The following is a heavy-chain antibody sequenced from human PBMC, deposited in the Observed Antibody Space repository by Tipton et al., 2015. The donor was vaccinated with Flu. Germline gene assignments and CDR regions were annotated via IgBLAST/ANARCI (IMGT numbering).Heavy chain of an antibody. J-gene: IGHJ3*02. CDR2: INSDGSSI. Sequence: SLRLSCAASGFTFSSYYMHWVRQAPGKGLVWVSRINSDGSSITYADSVKGRFTVSRDNAKNTLYLQMNSLRAEDTAVYYCARQRSYAFDIWGQGTMVTVSS. CDR1: GFTFSSYY. V-gene: IGHV3-74*01. D-gene: IGHD2-15*01. CDR3: ARQRSYAFDI.